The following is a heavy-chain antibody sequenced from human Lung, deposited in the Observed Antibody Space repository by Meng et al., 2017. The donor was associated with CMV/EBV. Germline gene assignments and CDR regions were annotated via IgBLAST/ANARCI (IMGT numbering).Heavy chain of an antibody. CDR1: GGSISIRTW. Sequence: QLQESGQGLVKPSGTLSLTCAVSGGSISIRTWWSWVRQPPGKGLEWIGEIYHSGGTNYNPSLRGRVTISLDKSKNQFSLTLRSVTAADTAVYYCARDPYATGWAGWGQGTLVTVSS. V-gene: IGHV4-4*02. CDR3: ARDPYATGWAG. D-gene: IGHD6-19*01. CDR2: IYHSGGT. J-gene: IGHJ4*02.